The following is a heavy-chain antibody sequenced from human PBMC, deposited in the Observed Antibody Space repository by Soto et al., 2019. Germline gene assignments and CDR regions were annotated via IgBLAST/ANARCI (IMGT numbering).Heavy chain of an antibody. CDR3: ARGGTNWSLDY. J-gene: IGHJ4*02. CDR1: GGSISSSNW. CDR2: IYHSGST. D-gene: IGHD1-1*01. Sequence: SETLSLTCAVSGGSISSSNWWSWVRQPPGKGLEWIGEIYHSGSTNYNPSLKSRVTISVDKSKNQFSLKLSSLTAADTGVYFCARGGTNWSLDYWGQGAPVTVSS. V-gene: IGHV4-4*02.